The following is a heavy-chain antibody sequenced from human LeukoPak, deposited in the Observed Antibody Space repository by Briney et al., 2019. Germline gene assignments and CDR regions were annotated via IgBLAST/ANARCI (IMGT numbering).Heavy chain of an antibody. Sequence: GGSLRLSCAASGFTFSDYYMSWIRQAPGKGLEWVSYISSSGSTIYYADSVKGRFTISRDNAKNSLYLQMNSLRAADTAVYYCARDLRCSSTSCYETSWFDPWGQGTLATVSS. CDR3: ARDLRCSSTSCYETSWFDP. D-gene: IGHD2-2*01. CDR2: ISSSGSTI. J-gene: IGHJ5*02. V-gene: IGHV3-11*04. CDR1: GFTFSDYY.